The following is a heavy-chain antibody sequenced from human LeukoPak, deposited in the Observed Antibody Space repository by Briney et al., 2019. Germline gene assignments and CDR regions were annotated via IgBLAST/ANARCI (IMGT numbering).Heavy chain of an antibody. J-gene: IGHJ3*02. CDR3: ARDRRIAAAGPHDAFDI. V-gene: IGHV3-30*03. CDR1: GFTFSSYG. CDR2: ISYDGSNK. Sequence: GGSLRLSCAASGFTFSSYGMHWVRQAPGKGLEWVAVISYDGSNKYYADSVKGRFTISRDNSKNTLYLQMNSLRAEDTAVYYCARDRRIAAAGPHDAFDIWGQGTMVTVSS. D-gene: IGHD6-13*01.